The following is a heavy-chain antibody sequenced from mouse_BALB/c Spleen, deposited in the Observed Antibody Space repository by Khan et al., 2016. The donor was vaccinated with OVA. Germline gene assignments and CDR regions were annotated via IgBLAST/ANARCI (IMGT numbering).Heavy chain of an antibody. Sequence: VQLKESGPELVKPGASVKISCKASGYSFTGYFMNWVMQSPGKSLEWIGRINPHIGETFYNQKFKGKATLTVDESSSTAYMELRSLASEDSAVYYCARKNGSDFDYWGQGTTLTVSS. CDR1: GYSFTGYF. CDR3: ARKNGSDFDY. J-gene: IGHJ2*01. CDR2: INPHIGET. V-gene: IGHV1-20*02.